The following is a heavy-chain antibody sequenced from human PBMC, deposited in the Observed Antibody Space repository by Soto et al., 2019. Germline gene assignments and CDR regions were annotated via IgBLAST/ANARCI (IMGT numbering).Heavy chain of an antibody. V-gene: IGHV3-7*05. J-gene: IGHJ4*02. Sequence: GGSLRLSCVGSGFTFSSQWMSWVRQAPGKGLEWVANIKEDGSEKYYVDSVKGRFTISRDNAKNSLYLQLNSLRAEDTAVYFCARERDCDYWGQETLVTVSS. CDR1: GFTFSSQW. CDR2: IKEDGSEK. CDR3: ARERDCDY.